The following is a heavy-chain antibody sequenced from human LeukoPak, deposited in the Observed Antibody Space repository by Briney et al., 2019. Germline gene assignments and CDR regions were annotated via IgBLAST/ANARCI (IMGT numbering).Heavy chain of an antibody. Sequence: PGGSLRLSCAASGFTFSSYAMNWVRQAPGKGLEWVSAISDSGDTYYVDSVKGRFTISRDNSKNTLYLQMNSLRAEDTALYYCAKRDVVVITSHSERNAFDIWGQGTLVIVSS. D-gene: IGHD3-22*01. CDR3: AKRDVVVITSHSERNAFDI. CDR2: ISDSGDT. CDR1: GFTFSSYA. V-gene: IGHV3-23*01. J-gene: IGHJ3*02.